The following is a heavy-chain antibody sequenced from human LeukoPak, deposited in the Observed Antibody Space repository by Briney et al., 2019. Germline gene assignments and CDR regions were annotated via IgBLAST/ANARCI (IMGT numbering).Heavy chain of an antibody. CDR3: ARDHAPSITIFGVVTANWFDP. CDR1: GYTFTGYY. CDR2: INPNSGGT. D-gene: IGHD3-3*01. Sequence: ASVKVSCKASGYTFTGYYMHWVRQAPGQGLEWMGWINPNSGGTNYAQKFQGRVTMTRDTSISTAYMELSRLRSDDTAVYYCARDHAPSITIFGVVTANWFDPWGQGTLVTVSS. J-gene: IGHJ5*02. V-gene: IGHV1-2*02.